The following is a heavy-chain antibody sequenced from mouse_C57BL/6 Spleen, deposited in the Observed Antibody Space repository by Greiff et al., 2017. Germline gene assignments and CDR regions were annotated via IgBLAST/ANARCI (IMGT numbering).Heavy chain of an antibody. CDR1: GYTFTSYW. Sequence: VQLQQPGAELVKPGASVKLSCKASGYTFTSYWMHWVQQSPGQRLEWIGMIHPNSGSTNYNEKFKSKATLTVDKSSSTAYMQLSSLTSEDSAVYYCARWVGYFDVWGTGTTVTVSS. CDR2: IHPNSGST. CDR3: ARWVGYFDV. V-gene: IGHV1-64*01. J-gene: IGHJ1*03. D-gene: IGHD1-1*02.